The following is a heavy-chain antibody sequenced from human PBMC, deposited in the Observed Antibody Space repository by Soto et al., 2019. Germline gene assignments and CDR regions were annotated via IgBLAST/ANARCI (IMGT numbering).Heavy chain of an antibody. CDR2: IYYSGST. Sequence: QVQLQESGPGLVKPSQTLSLTCTVSGGSISSGGYYWSWIRQHPGKGLEWIGYIYYSGSTYYNPSLQGRVTISVDTSKNPFSLKLSSVTAADTAVYYCARGGNNYNILTYFDYWGQGTLVTVSS. V-gene: IGHV4-31*03. CDR3: ARGGNNYNILTYFDY. CDR1: GGSISSGGYY. J-gene: IGHJ4*02. D-gene: IGHD3-9*01.